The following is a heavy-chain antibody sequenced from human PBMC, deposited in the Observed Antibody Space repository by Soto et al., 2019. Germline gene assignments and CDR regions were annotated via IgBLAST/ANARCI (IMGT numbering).Heavy chain of an antibody. CDR1: GFTVSDYD. Sequence: EVQLLESGGGLVQPGGSLRLSCAASGFTVSDYDMGWVRQAPGKGLEWVSLLSGDGGATYHADSVEGRITISRDTSENTVDLQMNSLRAEDTALYYCATDRRGGEYPAFDLWGQGTMVTVSS. J-gene: IGHJ3*01. CDR2: LSGDGGAT. CDR3: ATDRRGGEYPAFDL. D-gene: IGHD2-21*01. V-gene: IGHV3-23*01.